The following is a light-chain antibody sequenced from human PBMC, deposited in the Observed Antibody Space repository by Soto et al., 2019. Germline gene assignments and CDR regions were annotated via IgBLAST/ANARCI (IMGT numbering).Light chain of an antibody. CDR2: KAS. CDR1: QSIRPW. J-gene: IGKJ1*01. Sequence: DIQMTQSPSTLSASVGDRVTITCRASQSIRPWLAWYQQKPGKAPKLLIYKASSLESGVPSRLSGSGSGTEFTLTISSLQPDDFAIYYCQQYNTYPWTFGQGTKVEIK. V-gene: IGKV1-5*03. CDR3: QQYNTYPWT.